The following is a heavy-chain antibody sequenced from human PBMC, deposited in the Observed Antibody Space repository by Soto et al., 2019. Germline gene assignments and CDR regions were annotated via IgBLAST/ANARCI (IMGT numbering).Heavy chain of an antibody. V-gene: IGHV3-48*01. CDR1: GFSFSDYA. D-gene: IGHD4-17*01. CDR2: INSRSTTI. Sequence: EVRLVESGGGLVRPGGSLRLSCAASGFSFSDYAMNWVRQAPGKGPEWVAHINSRSTTIYYADSMKGRFTISRDNAKNSLYLQMNRLRAEDAGVYFCTRALVDYAWGEFASWGQGTLVTVSS. CDR3: TRALVDYAWGEFAS. J-gene: IGHJ4*02.